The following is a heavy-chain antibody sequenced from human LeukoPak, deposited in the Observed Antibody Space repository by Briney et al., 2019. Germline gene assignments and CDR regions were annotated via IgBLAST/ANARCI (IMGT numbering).Heavy chain of an antibody. CDR1: GFSFSSYW. V-gene: IGHV3-7*04. D-gene: IGHD2-21*02. Sequence: GGSLRLSCAASGFSFSSYWMSWVRQAPGKGLEWVANIKQDGSEKYYVDPVKGRFTISRDNAKNSLYLQMDSLRVEDTAVYYCARDRGLTVYYYYGMDVWGQGTTVTVSS. CDR2: IKQDGSEK. J-gene: IGHJ6*02. CDR3: ARDRGLTVYYYYGMDV.